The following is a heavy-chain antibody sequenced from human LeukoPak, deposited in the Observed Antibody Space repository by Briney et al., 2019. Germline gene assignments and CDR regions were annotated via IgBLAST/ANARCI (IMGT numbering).Heavy chain of an antibody. D-gene: IGHD1-26*01. CDR3: ARGYSGSYFDY. Sequence: GGSLRLSCAASGFTFSSYDMHWVRQATGKGLEWVSAIGTAGDTYYPGSVKGRFTISRENAKNSLYLQMNSLRAGDTAVYYCARGYSGSYFDYWGQGTLVTVSS. CDR2: IGTAGDT. CDR1: GFTFSSYD. V-gene: IGHV3-13*01. J-gene: IGHJ4*02.